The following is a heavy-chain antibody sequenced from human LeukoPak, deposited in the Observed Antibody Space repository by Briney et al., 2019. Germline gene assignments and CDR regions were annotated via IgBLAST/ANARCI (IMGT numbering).Heavy chain of an antibody. J-gene: IGHJ4*02. Sequence: GGSLRLSXAASGFTFSSYGMHWVRQSPGKGLEWVAFIRYDGSNKYYADSVKGRFTISRDNSKNTLYLQMNSLRAEDTAVYYCANGGGCDYWGQGTLVTVSS. V-gene: IGHV3-30*02. CDR3: ANGGGCDY. CDR2: IRYDGSNK. D-gene: IGHD3-16*01. CDR1: GFTFSSYG.